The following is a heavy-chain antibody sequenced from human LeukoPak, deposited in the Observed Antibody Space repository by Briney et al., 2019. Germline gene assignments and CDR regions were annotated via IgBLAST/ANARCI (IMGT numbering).Heavy chain of an antibody. D-gene: IGHD6-6*01. CDR1: GYTFTDYY. CDR3: ARDIEYSSSFDY. CDR2: INPNSGGT. J-gene: IGHJ4*02. V-gene: IGHV1-2*06. Sequence: ASVKVSCKASGYTFTDYYMHWVRQAPGQGLEWMGRINPNSGGTNYAQKFQGRVTMTRDTSISTAYMELSRLRSDDTAVYYCARDIEYSSSFDYWGQGTLVTVSS.